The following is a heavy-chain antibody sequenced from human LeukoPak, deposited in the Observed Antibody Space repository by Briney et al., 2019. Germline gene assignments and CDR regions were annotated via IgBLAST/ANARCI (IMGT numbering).Heavy chain of an antibody. CDR3: ARDEGSPGALDH. CDR1: GVSITSHF. Sequence: PLETLSLTCTVSGVSITSHFWSWIRQSPGQGLEWIGYAYFNGITNYNPSLKSRVTISVDTSKNQFSLRLSSVTAADTAVYYCARDEGSPGALDHWGQGTLVTVSS. J-gene: IGHJ4*02. CDR2: AYFNGIT. D-gene: IGHD3-10*01. V-gene: IGHV4-59*11.